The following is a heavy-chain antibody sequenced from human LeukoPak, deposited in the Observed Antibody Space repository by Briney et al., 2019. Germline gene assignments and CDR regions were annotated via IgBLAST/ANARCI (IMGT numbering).Heavy chain of an antibody. J-gene: IGHJ3*02. CDR1: GFIFSSCW. CDR3: AHSWSPYDAFDI. CDR2: IKQDGSEK. V-gene: IGHV3-7*01. D-gene: IGHD6-13*01. Sequence: GGALRLSCRASGFIFSSCWMSWVGQAAGRGLEGVANIKQDGSEKYYVYYVKCRFTISRDNAKNSLYLQMNSLRAEDTAVYSCAHSWSPYDAFDIWGQGTMVSVSS.